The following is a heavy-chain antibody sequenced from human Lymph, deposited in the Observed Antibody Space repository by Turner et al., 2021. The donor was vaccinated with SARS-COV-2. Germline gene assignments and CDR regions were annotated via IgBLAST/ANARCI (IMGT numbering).Heavy chain of an antibody. CDR2: ISGSGGST. CDR3: ANLYSSSAAGDP. V-gene: IGHV3-23*01. D-gene: IGHD6-6*01. CDR1: GFTFSSYA. J-gene: IGHJ5*02. Sequence: EVQLLESGGGLVQPGGSLRLSCAASGFTFSSYAMSWVRQAPGKGMEWVSAISGSGGSTYYADSVKGRFTISRDNSKNTLYLQMNSLRAEDTAVYYCANLYSSSAAGDPWGQGTLVTVSS.